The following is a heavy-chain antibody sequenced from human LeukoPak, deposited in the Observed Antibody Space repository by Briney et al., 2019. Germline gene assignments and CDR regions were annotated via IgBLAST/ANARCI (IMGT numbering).Heavy chain of an antibody. J-gene: IGHJ3*02. CDR2: ISNSDDST. CDR1: GFPFSSYA. V-gene: IGHV3-23*01. Sequence: GESLRLSCAASGFPFSSYAMSWVRQAPGKGLEWVSTISNSDDSTYYADSVKGRFTISRDNSENTLFLRMNSLRAEDTAVYYCARERPHDAFDIWGQGTMVTVSS. CDR3: ARERPHDAFDI.